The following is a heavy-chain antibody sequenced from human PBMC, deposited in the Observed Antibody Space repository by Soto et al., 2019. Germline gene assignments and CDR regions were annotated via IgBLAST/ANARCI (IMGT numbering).Heavy chain of an antibody. CDR2: INHSGST. J-gene: IGHJ4*02. CDR3: ARGLDYVAS. Sequence: QVQLQQWGAGLLKPSETLSLTCAVYGGSFSAYYWTWIRQPPGMGLEWIGEINHSGSTNYNPSLKSLVTISVDTSTNQFSRKLSSVPPADTAVYYCARGLDYVASSGQGTLVTVS. CDR1: GGSFSAYY. V-gene: IGHV4-34*01.